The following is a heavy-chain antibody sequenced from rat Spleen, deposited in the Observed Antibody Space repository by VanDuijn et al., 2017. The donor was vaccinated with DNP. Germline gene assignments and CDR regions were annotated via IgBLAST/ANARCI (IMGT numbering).Heavy chain of an antibody. CDR3: ARGGRSYFDY. V-gene: IGHV5S10*01. CDR2: IFYAGTTT. D-gene: IGHD1-11*01. J-gene: IGHJ2*01. Sequence: EVQLVESGGGLVQAGRSLKLSCAASGFTFSDYNMAWVRQAPKKGLEWVATIFYAGTTTYYLDSVKGRFTISRDDAQDTLYLQMNSLRSEDTASYYCARGGRSYFDYWGQGVMVTVSS. CDR1: GFTFSDYN.